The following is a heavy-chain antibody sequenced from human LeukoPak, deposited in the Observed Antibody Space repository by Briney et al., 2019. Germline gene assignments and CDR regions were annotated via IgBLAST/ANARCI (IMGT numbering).Heavy chain of an antibody. J-gene: IGHJ4*02. CDR1: GFTFSSYA. CDR2: ISYDGSNK. D-gene: IGHD6-13*01. V-gene: IGHV3-30-3*01. CDR3: ARDSSSWDIAYLDY. Sequence: GGSLRLSCAASGFTFSSYAMHWVRQAPGKGLEWVAVISYDGSNKYYADSVKGRFTISRDNSKNTLYLQMNSLRAEDTAVYYCARDSSSWDIAYLDYGGQGTLVTVSS.